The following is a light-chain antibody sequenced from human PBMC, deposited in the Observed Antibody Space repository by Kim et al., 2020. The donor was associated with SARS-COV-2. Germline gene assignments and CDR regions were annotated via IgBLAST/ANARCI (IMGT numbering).Light chain of an antibody. J-gene: IGLJ3*02. CDR2: LNSDGSH. V-gene: IGLV4-69*01. CDR3: QTWGTGIWV. CDR1: SGHSSYA. Sequence: QLVLTQSPSASASLGASVKLTCTLNSGHSSYAIAWHQQQPGKGPRYLMKLNSDGSHSKGDGIPDRFSGSSSGAERYLTISSLQSEDEADYYCQTWGTGIWVFGGGTQLTVL.